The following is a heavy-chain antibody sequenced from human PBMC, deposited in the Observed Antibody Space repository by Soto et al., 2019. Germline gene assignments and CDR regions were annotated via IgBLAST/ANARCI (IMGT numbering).Heavy chain of an antibody. Sequence: GESRKISCQCSGYILTSYWIGWVRQMPGKGLEWMGIIYPGDSDTRYSPSFQGQVTISADKSISTAYLQWSSLKASDTAMYYCARLAIVDYYYYGMDVWGQGTTVTVSS. V-gene: IGHV5-51*01. CDR1: GYILTSYW. J-gene: IGHJ6*02. CDR2: IYPGDSDT. D-gene: IGHD3-22*01. CDR3: ARLAIVDYYYYGMDV.